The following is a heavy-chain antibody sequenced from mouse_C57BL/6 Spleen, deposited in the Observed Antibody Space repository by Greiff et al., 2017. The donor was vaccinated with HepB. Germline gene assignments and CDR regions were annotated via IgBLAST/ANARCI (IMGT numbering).Heavy chain of an antibody. Sequence: VQLQQPGAELVKPGASVKLSCKASGYTFTSYWMQWVKQRPGQGLEWIGEIDPSDSYTNYNQKFKGKATLTVDTSSSTAYMQLSSLTSEDSAVYYCVRSETGTTWFAYWGQGTLVTVSA. CDR3: VRSETGTTWFAY. V-gene: IGHV1-50*01. CDR1: GYTFTSYW. D-gene: IGHD4-1*01. CDR2: IDPSDSYT. J-gene: IGHJ3*01.